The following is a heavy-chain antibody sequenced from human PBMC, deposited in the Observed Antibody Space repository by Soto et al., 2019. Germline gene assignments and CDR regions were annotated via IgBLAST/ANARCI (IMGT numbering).Heavy chain of an antibody. V-gene: IGHV1-18*01. CDR1: GYTFTSYG. CDR3: ARVFASRVTLAF. J-gene: IGHJ4*02. D-gene: IGHD2-2*01. Sequence: QVQLVQSGAEVKKPGASVKVSCKASGYTFTSYGISWVRQAPGQGLEWMGWISAYNINTSYAQKFKGRVTMTPDTSPSTAYMYLGGLRADDTAVFYCARVFASRVTLAFWGQGTLVTVSS. CDR2: ISAYNINT.